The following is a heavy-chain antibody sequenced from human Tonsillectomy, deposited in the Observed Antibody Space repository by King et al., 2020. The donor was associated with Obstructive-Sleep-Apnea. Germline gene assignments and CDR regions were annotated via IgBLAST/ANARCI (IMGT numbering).Heavy chain of an antibody. Sequence: TLKESGPTLVKPTQTLTLTCTFSGFSLSTTGVGVGWTRQPPGKALEWLALIYWDDEKRYSPSLRTRLTITKDTSKNQLVLTMTNMDAVDTATYYCAHRRGATYYFDYWGQGTLVTVSS. J-gene: IGHJ4*02. CDR2: IYWDDEK. CDR1: GFSLSTTGVG. V-gene: IGHV2-5*02. CDR3: AHRRGATYYFDY.